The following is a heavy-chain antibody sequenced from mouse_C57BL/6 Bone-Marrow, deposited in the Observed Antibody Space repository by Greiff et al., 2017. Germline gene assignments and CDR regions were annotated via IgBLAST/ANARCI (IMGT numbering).Heavy chain of an antibody. V-gene: IGHV5-9-1*02. CDR1: GFTFRSYA. J-gene: IGHJ4*01. D-gene: IGHD2-4*01. CDR2: ISSGGDYI. CDR3: TRERLRRGYAMDY. Sequence: EVNVVESGEGLVKPGGSLKLSCAASGFTFRSYAMSWVRQTPEKRLEWVAYISSGGDYIYYADTVKGRFTISRDNARNTLYLQMSSLKSEDTAMYYCTRERLRRGYAMDYWGQGTSVTVSS.